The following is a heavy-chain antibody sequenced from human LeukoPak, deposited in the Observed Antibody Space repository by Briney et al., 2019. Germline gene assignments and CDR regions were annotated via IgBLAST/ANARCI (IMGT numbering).Heavy chain of an antibody. V-gene: IGHV1-18*01. CDR3: ARDGRYFDWLLSPFDY. CDR2: ISAYNGNT. D-gene: IGHD3-9*01. CDR1: GYTFTSYG. J-gene: IGHJ4*02. Sequence: ASVKVPCKASGYTFTSYGISWVRQAPGQGLEWMGWISAYNGNTNYAQKLQGRVTMTTDTSTSTAYMELRSLRSDDTAVYYCARDGRYFDWLLSPFDYWGQGTLVTVSS.